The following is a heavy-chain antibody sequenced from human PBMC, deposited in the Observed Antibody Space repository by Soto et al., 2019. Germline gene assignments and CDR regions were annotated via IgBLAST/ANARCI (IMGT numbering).Heavy chain of an antibody. J-gene: IGHJ4*02. D-gene: IGHD1-26*01. CDR3: ARVTVGTIYYFDY. CDR1: GGSISSYY. CDR2: IYYSGST. Sequence: PSETLSLTCTVSGGSISSYYWSWIRQHPGKGLEWIGYIYYSGSTYYNPSLKSRVTISVDTSKNQFSLKLSSVTAADTAVYYCARVTVGTIYYFDYWGRGTLVTVSS. V-gene: IGHV4-59*06.